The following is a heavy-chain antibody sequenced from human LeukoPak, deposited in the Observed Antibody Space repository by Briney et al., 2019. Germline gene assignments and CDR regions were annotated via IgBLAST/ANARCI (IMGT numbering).Heavy chain of an antibody. CDR3: ARGPVGGATYYDGDAFDI. CDR2: INHSGST. D-gene: IGHD1-26*01. Sequence: PSETLSLTCAVYGGSFSGYYWSWIRQPPGKGLEWIGEINHSGSTYYNPSLKSRVTISVDTSKNQFSLKLSSVTAADTAVYYCARGPVGGATYYDGDAFDIWGQGTMVTVSS. CDR1: GGSFSGYY. J-gene: IGHJ3*02. V-gene: IGHV4-34*01.